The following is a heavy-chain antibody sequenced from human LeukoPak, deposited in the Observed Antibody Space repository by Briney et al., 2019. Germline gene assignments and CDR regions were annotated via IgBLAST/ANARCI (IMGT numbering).Heavy chain of an antibody. J-gene: IGHJ4*02. Sequence: SSVQVSCKASVGTFSNYTISWVRQAPGQGLEWMGRIIPIFGIANYAHKLQGRATHTPHKSTSTAYMELSSLRSEDTAVYYCARHLYDSSGYYPYYFDYWGQGTLVTVSS. CDR1: VGTFSNYT. CDR2: IIPIFGIA. CDR3: ARHLYDSSGYYPYYFDY. V-gene: IGHV1-69*02. D-gene: IGHD3-22*01.